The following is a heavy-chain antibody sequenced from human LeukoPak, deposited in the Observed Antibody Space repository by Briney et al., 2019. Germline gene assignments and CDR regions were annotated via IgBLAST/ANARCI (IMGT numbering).Heavy chain of an antibody. V-gene: IGHV4-38-2*02. J-gene: IGHJ4*02. D-gene: IGHD1-26*01. CDR3: ARDAREDYFDY. CDR2: LYYTGST. Sequence: PSETLSLTCTVSGYSISGGYYWGWIRQPPGKGLEWIGSLYYTGSTYYNPSLKIRVTISVDTSKNQFSLNLNSVTAADTAVYYCARDAREDYFDYWGQGTLVTVSS. CDR1: GYSISGGYY.